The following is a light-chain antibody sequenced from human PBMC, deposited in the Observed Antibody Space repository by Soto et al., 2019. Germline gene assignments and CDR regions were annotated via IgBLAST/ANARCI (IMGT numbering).Light chain of an antibody. CDR1: QSIDNY. J-gene: IGKJ3*01. CDR3: QQRSSWPFT. Sequence: EVVLTQSPATLSLSPGEGATLSCRASQSIDNYLAWYQQKPGQAPMLLIYATSNRATGIPARFSGSGSGTDFTLTISSLEPEDFAVYYCQQRSSWPFTFGPGTKVDIK. V-gene: IGKV3-11*01. CDR2: ATS.